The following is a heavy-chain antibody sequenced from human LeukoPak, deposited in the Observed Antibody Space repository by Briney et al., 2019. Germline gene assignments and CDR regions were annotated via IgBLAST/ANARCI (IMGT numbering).Heavy chain of an antibody. CDR3: AKDQRNYGMDV. CDR2: ISGSGSST. J-gene: IGHJ6*02. Sequence: PGGSLRLSCAASGFTFSSYAMSWVRQAPGKGLEWVSTISGSGSSTYYADSVKGRFTVSRDNSKNTMYLQMSSLRADDTAVYSCAKDQRNYGMDVWGQGTTVIVSS. CDR1: GFTFSSYA. D-gene: IGHD6-25*01. V-gene: IGHV3-23*01.